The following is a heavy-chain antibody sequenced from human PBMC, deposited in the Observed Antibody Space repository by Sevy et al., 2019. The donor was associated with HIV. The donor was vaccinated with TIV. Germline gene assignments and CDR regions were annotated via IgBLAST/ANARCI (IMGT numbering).Heavy chain of an antibody. D-gene: IGHD6-19*01. CDR3: ARERVSGGGFFDI. CDR2: IYYSGST. V-gene: IGHV4-30-4*01. Sequence: SETLSLTCTVPGGSISSGDYYWSWIRQPPGKGLEWIGYIYYSGSTYYNPSLKSRVTISVDTSKNQFSLKLSSVTAADTAVYYCARERVSGGGFFDIWGQGTMVTVSS. CDR1: GGSISSGDYY. J-gene: IGHJ3*02.